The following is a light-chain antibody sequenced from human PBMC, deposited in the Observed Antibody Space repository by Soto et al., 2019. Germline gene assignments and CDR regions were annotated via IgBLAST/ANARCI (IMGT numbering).Light chain of an antibody. V-gene: IGKV3-20*01. J-gene: IGKJ4*02. Sequence: EIVLPQSPGTLSLSPGESVTLSCRASQSVAGKYLAWYQHKPGQAPRLLIHGASNRATGIPDRFSGSGSGADFTLTIFGLDPEYFAVYYCHHYGGMFKFGGGTKVDIK. CDR2: GAS. CDR1: QSVAGKY. CDR3: HHYGGMFK.